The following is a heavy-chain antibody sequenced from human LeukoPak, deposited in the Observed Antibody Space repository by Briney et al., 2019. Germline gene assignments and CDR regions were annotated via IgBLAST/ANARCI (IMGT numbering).Heavy chain of an antibody. CDR1: GGTFNSYA. CDR3: AADGTD. CDR2: IIPRLGTT. V-gene: IGHV1-69*05. Sequence: ASVKVSCKASGGTFNSYAINWVRQAPGQGLEWMGGIIPRLGTTKYIEKFQGRITITTGESTTTAYMELTSLRSEDTAVYYCAADGTDWGQGTLVTVSS. J-gene: IGHJ4*02.